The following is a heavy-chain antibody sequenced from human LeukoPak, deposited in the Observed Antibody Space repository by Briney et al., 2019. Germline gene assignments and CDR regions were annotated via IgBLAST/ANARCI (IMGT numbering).Heavy chain of an antibody. D-gene: IGHD3-10*01. J-gene: IGHJ5*02. CDR2: IKSKTDGGTT. CDR3: TTGILWFGDLIEGGWFDP. V-gene: IGHV3-15*01. Sequence: GGSLRLSCAASGFTFSNAWMSWVRQAPGKGLEWVGRIKSKTDGGTTDYAAPVKGRFTISRDDSKNTLYLQMNSLKTEDTAVYYCTTGILWFGDLIEGGWFDPWGQGTLVTVSS. CDR1: GFTFSNAW.